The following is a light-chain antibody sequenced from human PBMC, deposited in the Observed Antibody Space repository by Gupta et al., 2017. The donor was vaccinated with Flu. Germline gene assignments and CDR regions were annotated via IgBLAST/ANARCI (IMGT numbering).Light chain of an antibody. V-gene: IGLV1-51*01. CDR3: GAWDTSLSAVV. CDR1: SSNIGNNY. J-gene: IGLJ2*01. CDR2: DNT. Sequence: QSVLTQPPSVSAAPGQKVTISCSGSSSNIGNNYVSWYQQLPGTAPKLLMYDNTKRPSGIPDRFSGSKSGTSATLGITGLQTGDEADYYCGAWDTSLSAVVFGGGTRLTVL.